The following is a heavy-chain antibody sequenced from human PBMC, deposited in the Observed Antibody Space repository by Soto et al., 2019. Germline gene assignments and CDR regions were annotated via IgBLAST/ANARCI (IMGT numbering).Heavy chain of an antibody. Sequence: ASVKVSCKASGYTFTSYGIHWVRQAPGQRLEWMGWINAANDDTKYSPKFQGRVTITRDTSASTAYMELSSLRSEDTAVYYCVRRHVSATGIDWFDPWGQGTLVTVSS. CDR2: INAANDDT. CDR3: VRRHVSATGIDWFDP. V-gene: IGHV1-3*01. J-gene: IGHJ5*02. D-gene: IGHD6-13*01. CDR1: GYTFTSYG.